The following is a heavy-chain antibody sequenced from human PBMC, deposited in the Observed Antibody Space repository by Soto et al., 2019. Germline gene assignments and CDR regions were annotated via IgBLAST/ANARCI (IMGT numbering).Heavy chain of an antibody. CDR3: SRDAIAAAGTND. CDR1: GGAFSSYT. D-gene: IGHD6-13*01. Sequence: QVQLVQSGTEVKKPGSSVKVSCKASGGAFSSYTINWVRQAPGQGLEWIGGIIPIFGTANYAQKFQGRVTFTADTSTNTAFMELNSPRSNDTAVYYCSRDAIAAAGTNDWGQGTLVTVSS. J-gene: IGHJ4*02. CDR2: IIPIFGTA. V-gene: IGHV1-69*06.